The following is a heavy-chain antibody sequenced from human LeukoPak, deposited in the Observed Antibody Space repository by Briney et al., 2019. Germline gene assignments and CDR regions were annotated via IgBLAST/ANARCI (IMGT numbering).Heavy chain of an antibody. J-gene: IGHJ4*02. CDR3: ARGSGDGYSKFDY. V-gene: IGHV4-31*03. Sequence: PSETLSLTCTVSGGXISSGGYYWSWIRQHPGKGLEWIGYIYYSGSTYYNPSLKSRVTISVDTSKNQFSLKLSSVTAADTAVYYCARGSGDGYSKFDYWGQGTLVTVSS. D-gene: IGHD5-24*01. CDR1: GGXISSGGYY. CDR2: IYYSGST.